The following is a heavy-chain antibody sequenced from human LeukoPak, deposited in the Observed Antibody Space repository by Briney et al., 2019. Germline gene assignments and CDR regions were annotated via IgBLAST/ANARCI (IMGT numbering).Heavy chain of an antibody. D-gene: IGHD3-22*01. CDR2: IKQDGSDK. Sequence: GGSLRRSCAASGFTVSGSYMSWVRQAPGKGLEWVANIKQDGSDKYYVDSVKGRFTISRDNAKNSLYLQMNSLRAEDTAVYYCARDPYDSSWGLCYFDYWGQGNLVTVSS. CDR1: GFTVSGSY. CDR3: ARDPYDSSWGLCYFDY. J-gene: IGHJ4*02. V-gene: IGHV3-7*04.